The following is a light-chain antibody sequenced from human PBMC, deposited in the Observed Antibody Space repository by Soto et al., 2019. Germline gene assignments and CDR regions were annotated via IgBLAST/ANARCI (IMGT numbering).Light chain of an antibody. CDR3: NSYTSGSTPYV. CDR1: NSDVGAYNY. CDR2: DVS. V-gene: IGLV2-14*03. J-gene: IGLJ1*01. Sequence: QSALTQPASVSGSPGQSIIISCTGTNSDVGAYNYVSWYQQHPGKAPKVLLYDVSNRPSGVSNRFSGSKSGNTASLTISGLQAEDEADYYCNSYTSGSTPYVFGTGTKVTVL.